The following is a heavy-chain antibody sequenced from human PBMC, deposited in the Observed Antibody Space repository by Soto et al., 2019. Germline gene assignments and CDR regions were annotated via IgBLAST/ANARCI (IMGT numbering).Heavy chain of an antibody. CDR3: ARDAVAMNY. J-gene: IGHJ4*02. Sequence: ALRLSCASSGFTFSSYGMHGVRQAPGKGLEGVAVIWYDGSNKYYADSVKGRFTISRDNSKNTLYVQMISLRAEDTAVYYCARDAVAMNYWGQGTLVTVSS. D-gene: IGHD2-15*01. CDR2: IWYDGSNK. V-gene: IGHV3-33*01. CDR1: GFTFSSYG.